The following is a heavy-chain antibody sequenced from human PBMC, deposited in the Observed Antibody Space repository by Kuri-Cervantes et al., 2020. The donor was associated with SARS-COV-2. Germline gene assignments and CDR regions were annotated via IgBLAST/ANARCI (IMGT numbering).Heavy chain of an antibody. CDR2: INPTSGGT. J-gene: IGHJ5*02. D-gene: IGHD3/OR15-3a*01. CDR3: ASLDQVNWFDP. V-gene: IGHV1-2*04. Sequence: ASVKVSCKASGYTFTGYYIHWVRQAPGQGLEWMGWINPTSGGTNYAQKFQGWVTMTRDTSISTAYMELRSLRSDDTAVYYCASLDQVNWFDPWGQGTLVTVSS. CDR1: GYTFTGYY.